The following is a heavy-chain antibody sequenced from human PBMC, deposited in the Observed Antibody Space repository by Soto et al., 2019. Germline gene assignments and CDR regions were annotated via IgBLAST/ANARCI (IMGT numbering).Heavy chain of an antibody. CDR1: GYSFTSYG. Sequence: ASVKVSCKASGYSFTSYGISWVRQAPGQGLEWMGWISAYNGNTNYAQKLQGRVTMTTDTSTSTAYMELRSLRSDDTAVYYCARDLSPYSSSSGWFDPWGQGTLVTVSS. D-gene: IGHD6-6*01. V-gene: IGHV1-18*01. CDR2: ISAYNGNT. J-gene: IGHJ5*02. CDR3: ARDLSPYSSSSGWFDP.